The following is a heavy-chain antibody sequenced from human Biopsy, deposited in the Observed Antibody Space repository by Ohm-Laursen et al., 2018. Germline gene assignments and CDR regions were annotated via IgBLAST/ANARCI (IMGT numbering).Heavy chain of an antibody. CDR2: INQSGRT. V-gene: IGHV4-34*01. D-gene: IGHD2-15*01. CDR1: GESFNGYY. CDR3: GNEVHGRDY. Sequence: TLSLTCAVYGESFNGYYWSWIRQTPGKGLEWIGEINQSGRTNYNPPLKSRVNISADKSNNQFSLKLTSVTPADTAVYFCGNEVHGRDYWGLGALVTVSS. J-gene: IGHJ4*02.